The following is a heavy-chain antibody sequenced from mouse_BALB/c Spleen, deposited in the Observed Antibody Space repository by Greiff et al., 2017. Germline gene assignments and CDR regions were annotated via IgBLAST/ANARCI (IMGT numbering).Heavy chain of an antibody. J-gene: IGHJ4*01. CDR2: ISSGSSTI. CDR1: GFTFSSFG. CDR3: ARGRDCYDYRYAMDY. D-gene: IGHD2-4*01. Sequence: EVQGVESGGGLVQPGGSRKLSCAASGFTFSSFGMHWVRQAPEKGLEWVAYISSGSSTIYYADTVKGRFTISRDNPKNTLFLQMTSLRSEDTAMYYCARGRDCYDYRYAMDYWGQGTSVTVSS. V-gene: IGHV5-17*02.